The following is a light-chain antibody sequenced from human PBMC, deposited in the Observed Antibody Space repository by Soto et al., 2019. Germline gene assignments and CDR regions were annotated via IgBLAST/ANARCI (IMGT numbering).Light chain of an antibody. V-gene: IGKV1-12*01. CDR3: QQARTIPPT. J-gene: IGKJ2*01. Sequence: DIQMTQSPSSVTASVGDRVTITCRASKDISSLLAWYQQKSGKAPKLLIYGASSLQSGVPSWFSGSGSGTDFTLTISSPQPEDCATYSCQQARTIPPTFGQGTKLEIK. CDR2: GAS. CDR1: KDISSL.